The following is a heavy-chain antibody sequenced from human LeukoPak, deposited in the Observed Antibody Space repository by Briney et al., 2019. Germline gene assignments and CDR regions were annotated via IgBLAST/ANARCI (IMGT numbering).Heavy chain of an antibody. CDR3: ARVWDDYVWGSYRPRWFDP. CDR1: GYTFTSYG. CDR2: ISAYNGNT. J-gene: IGHJ5*02. Sequence: ASVKVSCKASGYTFTSYGISWVRQAPGQGLEWMGWISAYNGNTNYAQKIQGRVTMTTDTSTSTAYMELRSLRSDDTAVYYCARVWDDYVWGSYRPRWFDPWGQGTLVTVSS. D-gene: IGHD3-16*02. V-gene: IGHV1-18*01.